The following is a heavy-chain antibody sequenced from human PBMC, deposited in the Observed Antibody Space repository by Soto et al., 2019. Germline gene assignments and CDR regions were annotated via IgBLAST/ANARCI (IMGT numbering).Heavy chain of an antibody. CDR3: ARDVWDSSGYYLDY. V-gene: IGHV3-20*04. D-gene: IGHD3-22*01. J-gene: IGHJ4*02. Sequence: PGGSLRLSCAASGFIFDDYFMSWVRQAPGKGLEWVSGINWNGGSTGYADSVKGRFTISRDNAKNSLYLQMNSLRAEDTALYYCARDVWDSSGYYLDYWGQGTLVTVSS. CDR1: GFIFDDYF. CDR2: INWNGGST.